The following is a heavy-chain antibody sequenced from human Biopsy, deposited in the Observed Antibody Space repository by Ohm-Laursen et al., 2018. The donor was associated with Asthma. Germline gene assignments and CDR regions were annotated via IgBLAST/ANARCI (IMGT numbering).Heavy chain of an antibody. CDR3: ASDFPKDYVRYNFQF. CDR2: ISPIFVSS. D-gene: IGHD4-17*01. J-gene: IGHJ4*02. Sequence: AASEKVSCKASGGMFGNYSISWVRQAPGLGLEWMGGISPIFVSSNYAQRFQGRVTITADIFTRTVYMELSGLRFDDTAVYYCASDFPKDYVRYNFQFWGQGTLVTVSS. CDR1: GGMFGNYS. V-gene: IGHV1-69*06.